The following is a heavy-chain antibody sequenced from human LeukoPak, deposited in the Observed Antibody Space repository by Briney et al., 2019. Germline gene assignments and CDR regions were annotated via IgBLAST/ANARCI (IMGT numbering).Heavy chain of an antibody. Sequence: SETLSLTCTLSGGSISTYYWIWIRQPPGKGLEWLGYIYHSGSTNYNHSLKSRVNISVDTSKNQFSLKLSSVTAADTAVYYCARGGGYASPIGYWGQGALVTVSS. J-gene: IGHJ4*02. D-gene: IGHD5-12*01. CDR2: IYHSGST. CDR3: ARGGGYASPIGY. CDR1: GGSISTYY. V-gene: IGHV4-59*01.